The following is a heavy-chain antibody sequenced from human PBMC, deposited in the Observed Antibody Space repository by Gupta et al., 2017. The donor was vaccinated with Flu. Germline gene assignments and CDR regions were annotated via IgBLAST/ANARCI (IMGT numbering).Heavy chain of an antibody. CDR2: IYPGDYNT. CDR1: SFNTHG. Sequence: SFNTHGTARGCKRPGKGLEWMGIIYPGDYNTSDSPSFQGQVTISADKALTAAYLQWNSLKASDTAIYYCARQRDRGSSLDSWGQGTLVTVSS. CDR3: ARQRDRGSSLDS. V-gene: IGHV5-51*01. D-gene: IGHD6-6*01. J-gene: IGHJ4*02.